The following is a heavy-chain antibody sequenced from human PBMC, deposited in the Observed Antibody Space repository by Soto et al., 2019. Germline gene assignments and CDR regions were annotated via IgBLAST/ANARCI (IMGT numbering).Heavy chain of an antibody. Sequence: QITLRESGPALVRPTQPLTLTCTFSGFSLSSNGVGVGWIRQPPGKALEWLALIYWDDDHRYSPSLKTRLTITKDTPTNQVVLTMTKLDPVDTATYYCAREMYYSTYFDSWGQGTLVTVSS. CDR1: GFSLSSNGVG. V-gene: IGHV2-5*02. CDR3: AREMYYSTYFDS. J-gene: IGHJ4*02. CDR2: IYWDDDH. D-gene: IGHD3-10*01.